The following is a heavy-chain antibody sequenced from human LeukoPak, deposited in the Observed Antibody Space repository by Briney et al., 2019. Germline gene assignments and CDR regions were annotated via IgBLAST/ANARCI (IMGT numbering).Heavy chain of an antibody. CDR1: GGSISSSY. CDR2: IYYSGST. V-gene: IGHV4-59*08. D-gene: IGHD2-2*01. CDR3: ARRVREVVDY. Sequence: PSETLSLTCTVSGGSISSSYWSWIRQPPGKELEWIGYIYYSGSTNYNPSLKSRVTISVDTSKNQFSLKLSSVTAADTAVYYCARRVREVVDYWGQGTLVTVSS. J-gene: IGHJ4*02.